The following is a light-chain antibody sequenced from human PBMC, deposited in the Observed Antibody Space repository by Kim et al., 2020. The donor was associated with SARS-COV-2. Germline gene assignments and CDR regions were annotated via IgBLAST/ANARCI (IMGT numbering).Light chain of an antibody. CDR3: QQHYSTPYT. Sequence: DIVMTQSPDSLAVSLGERATINCKSSQSVLYTSNNKNYLAWYQQKPGQPPKLLIYWASIRESGVPDRFSGSGSETDFTLTISSLQAEDVAVYYCQQHYSTPYTFGQGTKLEI. CDR1: QSVLYTSNNKNY. CDR2: WAS. V-gene: IGKV4-1*01. J-gene: IGKJ2*01.